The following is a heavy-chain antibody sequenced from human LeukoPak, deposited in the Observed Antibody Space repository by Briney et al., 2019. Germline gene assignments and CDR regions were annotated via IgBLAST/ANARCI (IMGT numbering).Heavy chain of an antibody. CDR3: AKDGYNYRFDY. J-gene: IGHJ4*02. Sequence: ETLSLTCSVSGGSISSYYWSWIRQPPGKGLEWVSAIIESGGSANYADSVKGRFTISRDNSKNTLYLQMNSLRPDDTAVYYCAKDGYNYRFDYWGQGTLVTVSS. CDR1: GGSISSYY. V-gene: IGHV3-23*01. D-gene: IGHD5-24*01. CDR2: IIESGGSA.